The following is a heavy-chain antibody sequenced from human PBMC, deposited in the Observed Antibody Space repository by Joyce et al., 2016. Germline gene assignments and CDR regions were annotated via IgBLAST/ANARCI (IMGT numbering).Heavy chain of an antibody. Sequence: EVLLVESGGGLVQPGGSLRLSCAGYGFNFSEYYSNWGRRAPGKGLELGGRIDARRHTTQDAVSVKGRFTISRDESKKSLDLQMNSLKTEDTAVYYCAAEGSSPGPDFDYWGQGTLVTVSS. J-gene: IGHJ4*02. CDR3: AAEGSSPGPDFDY. CDR1: GFNFSEYY. V-gene: IGHV3-72*01. D-gene: IGHD3-10*01. CDR2: IDARRHTT.